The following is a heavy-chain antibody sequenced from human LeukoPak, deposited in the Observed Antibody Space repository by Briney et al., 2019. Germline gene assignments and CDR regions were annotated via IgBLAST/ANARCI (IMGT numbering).Heavy chain of an antibody. J-gene: IGHJ5*02. CDR3: ARDPRPYSNNWLVT. V-gene: IGHV4-59*01. CDR1: GGSIKGSY. Sequence: SETLSLTCTVSGGSIKGSYWNWIRQPPGKGPEWIGHVYYNGNTMYNPSLKDRLIISLHTSENQFSLELTSLSAADTAVYYGARDPRPYSNNWLVTWVQGILVTVSS. D-gene: IGHD4-11*01. CDR2: VYYNGNT.